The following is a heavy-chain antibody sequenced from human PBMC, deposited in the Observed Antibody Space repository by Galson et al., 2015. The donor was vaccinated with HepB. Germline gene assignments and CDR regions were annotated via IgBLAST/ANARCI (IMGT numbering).Heavy chain of an antibody. J-gene: IGHJ4*02. CDR2: ISCDGSNK. D-gene: IGHD1-1*01. Sequence: SLRLSCAASGFTFSSYAMHWVRQAPGKGLEWVAVISCDGSNKYYADSVKGRFTISRDNSKNTLYLQMNSLRAEDTAVYYCAKEENRDYMERGVLDYWGQGTLVTVSS. V-gene: IGHV3-30*04. CDR3: AKEENRDYMERGVLDY. CDR1: GFTFSSYA.